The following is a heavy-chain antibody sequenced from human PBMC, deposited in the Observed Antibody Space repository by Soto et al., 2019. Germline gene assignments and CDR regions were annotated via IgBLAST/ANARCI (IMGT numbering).Heavy chain of an antibody. D-gene: IGHD5-18*01. CDR2: ISSNGGST. V-gene: IGHV3-64*01. Sequence: EVQLVESGGGLVQPGGSLRLSCAASGLTFSSYAMHWVRQAPGKGLEYVSVISSNGGSTDYANSVKGRFTISRDNSKNTLYLQMGSLRAEDMAVYYCARGYGYYFDYWGQGTLVTVSS. J-gene: IGHJ4*02. CDR1: GLTFSSYA. CDR3: ARGYGYYFDY.